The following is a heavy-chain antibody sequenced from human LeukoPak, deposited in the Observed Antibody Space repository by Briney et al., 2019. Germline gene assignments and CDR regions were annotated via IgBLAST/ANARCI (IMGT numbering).Heavy chain of an antibody. CDR2: ISGSGGST. CDR3: AKVFAANSYYYYMDV. J-gene: IGHJ6*03. Sequence: GGSLRLSCAASGFTFSSYGMSWVRQAPGKGLEWVSAISGSGGSTYYADSVKGRFTISRDNSKNTLYLQMNSLRAEDTAVYYCAKVFAANSYYYYMDVWGKGTTVTVSS. CDR1: GFTFSSYG. V-gene: IGHV3-23*01. D-gene: IGHD6-13*01.